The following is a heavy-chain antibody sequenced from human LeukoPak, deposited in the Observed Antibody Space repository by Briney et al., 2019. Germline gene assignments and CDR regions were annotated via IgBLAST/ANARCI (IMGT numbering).Heavy chain of an antibody. J-gene: IGHJ5*02. V-gene: IGHV1-24*01. D-gene: IGHD5-24*01. CDR1: GYTLTELF. CDR3: ATGPQLWRQDGWFDP. Sequence: GSSVKVSCKVSGYTLTELFMHWVRQAPGKGLEGMGGFDPEDGETIYAQKFQGRVTMTEDTSTDTAYMELSSLRSEDTAVYYCATGPQLWRQDGWFDPWGQGTLVTGSS. CDR2: FDPEDGET.